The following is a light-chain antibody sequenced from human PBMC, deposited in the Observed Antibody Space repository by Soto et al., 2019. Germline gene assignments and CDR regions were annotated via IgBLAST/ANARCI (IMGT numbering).Light chain of an antibody. J-gene: IGKJ5*01. Sequence: EIVLTQSPGTLSLSPGERATLSCRASHTISSSYLAWYQQKPGQAPRLLLYGASTMATGIPVRFSGSGFGTEFTLTISSLQSEDFAVYYCQQYKNWPLFGQGTRLEI. CDR2: GAS. CDR3: QQYKNWPL. V-gene: IGKV3-15*01. CDR1: HTISSSY.